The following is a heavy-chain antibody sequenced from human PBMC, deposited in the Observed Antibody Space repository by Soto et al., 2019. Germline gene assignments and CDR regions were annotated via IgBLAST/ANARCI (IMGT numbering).Heavy chain of an antibody. V-gene: IGHV6-1*01. CDR2: TYYRSKWYN. CDR3: ARDPVGRIAAAGSWFDP. D-gene: IGHD6-13*01. Sequence: SQTLSLTCAISGDSVSSNSAAWNWIRQSPSRGLEWLGRTYYRSKWYNDYAVSVKSRITINPDTSKNQFSLQLNSVTPEDTAVDYCARDPVGRIAAAGSWFDPWGQGTLVTVSS. CDR1: GDSVSSNSAA. J-gene: IGHJ5*02.